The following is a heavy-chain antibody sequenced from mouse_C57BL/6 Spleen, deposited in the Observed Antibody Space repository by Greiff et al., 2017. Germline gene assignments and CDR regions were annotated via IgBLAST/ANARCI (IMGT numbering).Heavy chain of an antibody. CDR2: INPGSGGT. CDR1: GYAFTNYL. V-gene: IGHV1-54*01. D-gene: IGHD1-1*01. Sequence: QVQLQQSGAELVRPGTSVKVSCKASGYAFTNYLIEWVKQRPGQGLEWIGVINPGSGGTNYNEKFKGKATLTADKSSSTAYMQRSSLTSEDAAVYFCARSGTTVDYWGQGTTLTVSS. CDR3: ARSGTTVDY. J-gene: IGHJ2*01.